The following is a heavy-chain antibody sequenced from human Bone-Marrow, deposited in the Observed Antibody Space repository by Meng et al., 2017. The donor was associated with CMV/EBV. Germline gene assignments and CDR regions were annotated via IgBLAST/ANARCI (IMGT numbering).Heavy chain of an antibody. Sequence: GESLKISCAASGFTFSSHSMNWVRQAPGKGLEWVSSISSSSSYIYYADSVKGRFTISRDNAKNSLYLQMNSLRAEDTAVYYCARVSRYSSSWCIDYWGQGTLVTVSS. CDR3: ARVSRYSSSWCIDY. CDR1: GFTFSSHS. CDR2: ISSSSSYI. J-gene: IGHJ4*02. V-gene: IGHV3-21*01. D-gene: IGHD6-6*01.